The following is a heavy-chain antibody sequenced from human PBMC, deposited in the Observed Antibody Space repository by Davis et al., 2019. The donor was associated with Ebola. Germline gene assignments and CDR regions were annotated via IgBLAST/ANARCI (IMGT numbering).Heavy chain of an antibody. CDR1: GGSISSGNYY. CDR3: ARSLYPGYDGGLWWFAP. J-gene: IGHJ5*02. Sequence: MPSETLSLTCTVSGGSISSGNYYWSWIRQHPGKGLEWIGYIYDSGTTYYNPSLMSRVTISGDTSKNQFSLELSSVTAADTAVYYCARSLYPGYDGGLWWFAPWGQGTLVTVSS. V-gene: IGHV4-31*03. D-gene: IGHD3-16*01. CDR2: IYDSGTT.